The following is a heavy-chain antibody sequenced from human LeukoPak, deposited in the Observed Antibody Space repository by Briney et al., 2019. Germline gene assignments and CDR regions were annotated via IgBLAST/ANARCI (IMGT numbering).Heavy chain of an antibody. D-gene: IGHD4-17*01. CDR2: VHYSGST. CDR1: GGSVSSGNYY. J-gene: IGHJ3*02. V-gene: IGHV4-61*01. CDR3: ARWDYGDYVGFDI. Sequence: SATLSLTCTVSGGSVSSGNYYWSWIRQPPGKGLEWIAYVHYSGSTDNSPSLRSRVTISVDTSKNQVSLKLSSVTAADTAVYYCARWDYGDYVGFDIWGQGTMVTVSS.